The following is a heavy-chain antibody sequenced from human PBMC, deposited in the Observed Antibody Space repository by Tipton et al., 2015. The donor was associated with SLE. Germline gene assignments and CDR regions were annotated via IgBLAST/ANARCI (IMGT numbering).Heavy chain of an antibody. CDR1: GGSFSAYY. Sequence: TLSLTCAVDGGSFSAYYWNWNRQPPGKGRKWIGEIKHSGITNYNPPLKSRVTISIATSKNQFSLRLNSVTAADTAIYYCARRPATLQLPPLYYFDSWGQGTLVTVSS. CDR2: IKHSGIT. V-gene: IGHV4-34*01. J-gene: IGHJ4*02. D-gene: IGHD4-11*01. CDR3: ARRPATLQLPPLYYFDS.